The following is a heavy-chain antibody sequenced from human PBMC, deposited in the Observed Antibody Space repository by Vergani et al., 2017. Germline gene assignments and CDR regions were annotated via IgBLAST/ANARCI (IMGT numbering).Heavy chain of an antibody. CDR3: ARAVGYYYDSSGSY. J-gene: IGHJ4*02. CDR2: ISSSSSYI. CDR1: GFTFSSYS. D-gene: IGHD3-22*01. Sequence: EVQLVESGGGLVKPGGSLRLSCAASGFTFSSYSMNWVRQAPGKGLEWVSSISSSSSYIYYADSVKGRFTISRVNAKNSLYLQMNSLRAEDTAVYYCARAVGYYYDSSGSYWGQGTLVTVSS. V-gene: IGHV3-21*01.